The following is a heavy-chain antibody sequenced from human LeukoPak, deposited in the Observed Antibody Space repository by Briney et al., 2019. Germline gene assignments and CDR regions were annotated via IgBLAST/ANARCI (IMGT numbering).Heavy chain of an antibody. CDR3: ARSPHYYGSGSYYYYYYYMDV. Sequence: ASVKVSCKASGYTFTSYGISWVRQAPGQGLEWMGWISAYNGNTNYAQKLQGRVTMTTDTSTSTAYMELRSLRSDDTAVYYCARSPHYYGSGSYYYYYYYMDVWGKGTTVTVSS. J-gene: IGHJ6*03. CDR2: ISAYNGNT. V-gene: IGHV1-18*01. D-gene: IGHD3-10*01. CDR1: GYTFTSYG.